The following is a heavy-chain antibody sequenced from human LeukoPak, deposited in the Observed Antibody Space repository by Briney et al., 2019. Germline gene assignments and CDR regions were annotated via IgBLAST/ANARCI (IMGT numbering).Heavy chain of an antibody. CDR3: ARERAVTTYYYFDY. V-gene: IGHV4-59*01. CDR1: GVSISSYY. D-gene: IGHD4-17*01. CDR2: IYYSGGT. Sequence: PSETLSLTCTVSGVSISSYYWSWIRQPPGKGLEWIGYIYYSGGTNYNPSLKSRVTISVDTSKNKFSLKLSSVTAADTAVYYCARERAVTTYYYFDYWGQGTLVTVSS. J-gene: IGHJ4*02.